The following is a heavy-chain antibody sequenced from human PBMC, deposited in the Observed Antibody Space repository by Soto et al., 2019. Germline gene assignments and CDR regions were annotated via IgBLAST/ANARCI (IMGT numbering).Heavy chain of an antibody. CDR2: IYYSGST. J-gene: IGHJ4*02. V-gene: IGHV4-59*01. D-gene: IGHD4-17*01. Sequence: SETLSLTCTVSGGSISSYYWSWIRQPPGKGLEWIGYIYYSGSTNYNPSLKSRVTISVDTSKNQFSLKLSSVTAADTAVYYCARGYAVTRLIDYWGQGTLVTVSS. CDR3: ARGYAVTRLIDY. CDR1: GGSISSYY.